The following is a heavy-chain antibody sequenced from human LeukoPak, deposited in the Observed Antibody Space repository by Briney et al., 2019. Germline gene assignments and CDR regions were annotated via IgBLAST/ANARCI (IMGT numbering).Heavy chain of an antibody. CDR1: GXTFSNAW. J-gene: IGHJ4*02. Sequence: PGGSLRLSCVASGXTFSNAWVSWVRQAPIKGLEWVGRIKRKIDGETTDYAAPAKGRFTISRDDSKNTLYLQMNSLKTEDAAVYYCTSEDQGGFDYWGRGTLVTVSS. CDR3: TSEDQGGFDY. V-gene: IGHV3-15*01. D-gene: IGHD1-26*01. CDR2: IKRKIDGETT.